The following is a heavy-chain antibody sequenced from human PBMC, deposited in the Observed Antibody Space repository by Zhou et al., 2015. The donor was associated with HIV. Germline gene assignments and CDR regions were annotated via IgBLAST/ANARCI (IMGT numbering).Heavy chain of an antibody. CDR3: ARDRGGAARPGWRYFDL. V-gene: IGHV1-46*01. D-gene: IGHD6-6*01. CDR2: INPSGGST. Sequence: QVQLVQSGAEVKKPGASVKVSCKASGYTFTSYYMHWVRQAPGQGLEWMGIINPSGGSTSYAQKFQGRVTMTRDTSTSTVYMELSSLRSEDTAVYYCARDRGGAARPGWRYFDLWGRGTLVTVSS. J-gene: IGHJ2*01. CDR1: GYTFTSYY.